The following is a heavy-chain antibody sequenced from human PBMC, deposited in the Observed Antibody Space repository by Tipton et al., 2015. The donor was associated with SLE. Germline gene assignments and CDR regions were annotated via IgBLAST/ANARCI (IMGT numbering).Heavy chain of an antibody. D-gene: IGHD2-2*01. Sequence: TLSLTCNVSGGSISSGGYYWSWIRQHPGKGLEWIGSFYHSGSTYYNPSLKSRVTISVDTSKNQFSLKLSSVTAADTAQYYCARINVPTAMDFYYYYMDVWGNGTTVTVSS. J-gene: IGHJ6*03. V-gene: IGHV4-39*07. CDR3: ARINVPTAMDFYYYYMDV. CDR2: FYHSGST. CDR1: GGSISSGGYY.